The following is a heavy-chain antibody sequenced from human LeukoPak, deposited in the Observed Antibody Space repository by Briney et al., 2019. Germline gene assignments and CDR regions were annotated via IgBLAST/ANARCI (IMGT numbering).Heavy chain of an antibody. CDR1: GGTFSSYA. CDR2: IIPIFGTA. Sequence: ASVKVSCKASGGTFSSYAISWVRQAPGQGLEWMGGIIPIFGTANYAQKFQGRVTITADESTSTAYMELSSLRSEDTAVYYCARVAPHRRLSSGWYYFDYWGQGTLVTVSS. J-gene: IGHJ4*02. D-gene: IGHD6-19*01. V-gene: IGHV1-69*13. CDR3: ARVAPHRRLSSGWYYFDY.